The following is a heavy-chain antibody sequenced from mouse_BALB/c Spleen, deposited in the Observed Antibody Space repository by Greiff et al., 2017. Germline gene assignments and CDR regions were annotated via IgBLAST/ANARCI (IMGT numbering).Heavy chain of an antibody. CDR2: IDPSDSYT. J-gene: IGHJ2*01. D-gene: IGHD2-1*01. Sequence: QVQLQQPGAELVRPGASVKLSCKASGYSFTSYWMNWVKQRPGQGLEWIGEIDPSDSYTNYNQKFKGKATLTVDKSSSTAYMQLSSLTSEDSAVYYCARYGNGFDYWGQGTTLTVSS. CDR3: ARYGNGFDY. CDR1: GYSFTSYW. V-gene: IGHV1-69*02.